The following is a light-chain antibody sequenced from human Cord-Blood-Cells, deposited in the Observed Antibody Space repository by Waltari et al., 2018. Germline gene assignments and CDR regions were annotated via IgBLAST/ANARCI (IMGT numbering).Light chain of an antibody. Sequence: AIRMTQSPSSFSASTGDRVTITCRASQGISSYLAWYQQKPGKAPKLLIYAASTWQSGVPSRFSGGGSGTDFTRTISCLQAEDFATYCCQQYYSYPLTCGGVTKVEIK. V-gene: IGKV1-8*01. J-gene: IGKJ4*01. CDR3: QQYYSYPLT. CDR2: AAS. CDR1: QGISSY.